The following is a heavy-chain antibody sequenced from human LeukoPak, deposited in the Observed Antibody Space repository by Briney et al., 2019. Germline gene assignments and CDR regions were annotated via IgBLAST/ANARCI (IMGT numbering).Heavy chain of an antibody. CDR3: ARVRYSGSYSRAPNAFDI. J-gene: IGHJ3*02. CDR1: GGSISSYY. Sequence: SETLSLTCTVSGGSISSYYWSWIRQPPGKGLEWIGYIYYSGSTNYNPSLKSRVTIPVDTSKNQFSLKLSSVTAADTAVYYCARVRYSGSYSRAPNAFDIWGQGTMVTVSS. D-gene: IGHD1-26*01. CDR2: IYYSGST. V-gene: IGHV4-59*01.